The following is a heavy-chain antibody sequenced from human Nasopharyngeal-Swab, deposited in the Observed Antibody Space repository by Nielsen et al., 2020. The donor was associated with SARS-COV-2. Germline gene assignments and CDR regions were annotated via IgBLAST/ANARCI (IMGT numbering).Heavy chain of an antibody. Sequence: LRLSCAVSGGSISSGDYSWSWIRQPPGKGLEWIGYIYHSGSTYYNPSLKSRVTISVDRSKNQFSLKLSSVTAADTAVYYCARGGVVPWFDYWGQGTLVTVSS. V-gene: IGHV4-30-2*01. J-gene: IGHJ4*02. D-gene: IGHD3-3*01. CDR1: GGSISSGDYS. CDR2: IYHSGST. CDR3: ARGGVVPWFDY.